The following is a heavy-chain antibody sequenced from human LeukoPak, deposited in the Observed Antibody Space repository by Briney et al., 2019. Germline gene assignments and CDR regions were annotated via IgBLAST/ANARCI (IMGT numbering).Heavy chain of an antibody. V-gene: IGHV3-72*01. CDR2: TRNKANSYTT. CDR3: ARAVGATYYFDY. D-gene: IGHD1-26*01. J-gene: IGHJ4*02. CDR1: GFTFSDHY. Sequence: GGSLRLSCAASGFTFSDHYMDRVRQAPGKGLEWVGRTRNKANSYTTGYAASVKGRFAISRDDSKNSLYLQMNSLKTEDTAVYYCARAVGATYYFDYWGQGTLVTVSS.